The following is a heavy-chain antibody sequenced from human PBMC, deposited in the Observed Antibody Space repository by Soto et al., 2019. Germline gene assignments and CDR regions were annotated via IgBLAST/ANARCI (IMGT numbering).Heavy chain of an antibody. CDR3: YLDV. J-gene: IGHJ6*03. Sequence: GESPKISCKGSGYRFTSYWSGWVRQMPGKGLEWMGIIYPGDSDTRYSPSFQGQVTISADKSISTAYLHWSSLKASDTAIYYYYLDVWGKGTTVTVSS. CDR1: GYRFTSYW. CDR2: IYPGDSDT. V-gene: IGHV5-51*01.